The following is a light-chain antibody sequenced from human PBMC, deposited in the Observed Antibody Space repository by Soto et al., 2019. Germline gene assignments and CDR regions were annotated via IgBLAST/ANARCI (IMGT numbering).Light chain of an antibody. CDR1: SSDVGSYNL. CDR2: EVI. V-gene: IGLV2-23*02. CDR3: CSYAGSSTFLYV. J-gene: IGLJ1*01. Sequence: QSALTQPASVSGSPGQSITISCTGTSSDVGSYNLVSWYQQHPGKAPKVIIYEVIKRPSGVSNRFSGSKSGNTASLTISGLQAEDEADYYCCSYAGSSTFLYVFGTGTKLTVL.